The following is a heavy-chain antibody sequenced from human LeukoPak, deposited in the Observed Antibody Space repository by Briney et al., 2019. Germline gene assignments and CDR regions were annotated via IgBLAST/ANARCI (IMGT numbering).Heavy chain of an antibody. D-gene: IGHD3-3*02. CDR2: IKSKTDGGTT. J-gene: IGHJ4*02. V-gene: IGHV3-15*01. Sequence: PGGSLRLSCAASGFTFSNAWMSWVRQAPGQGLEWAGRIKSKTDGGTTDYAAPVKGRFTISRDDSKNTLYLQMNSLKTEDTAVYYCTTDVNLASMDWGQGTLVTVSS. CDR3: TTDVNLASMD. CDR1: GFTFSNAW.